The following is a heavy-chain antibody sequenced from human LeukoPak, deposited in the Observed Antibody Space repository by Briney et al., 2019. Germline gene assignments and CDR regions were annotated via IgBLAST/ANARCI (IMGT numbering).Heavy chain of an antibody. CDR2: IYSGRST. CDR1: GFTVSSNH. J-gene: IGHJ4*02. D-gene: IGHD3-10*01. CDR3: ARDSGFGEFNNY. V-gene: IGHV3-66*01. Sequence: GGSLRLSCAASGFTVSSNHMSWVRQAPGKGLEWVSVIYSGRSTYYADSVTGRFTISRDNSKNTLCLQMNSLRAEDTAVYYCARDSGFGEFNNYWGQGTLVTVSS.